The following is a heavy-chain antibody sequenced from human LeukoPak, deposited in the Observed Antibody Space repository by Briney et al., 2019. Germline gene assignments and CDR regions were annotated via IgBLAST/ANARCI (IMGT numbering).Heavy chain of an antibody. V-gene: IGHV4-34*01. J-gene: IGHJ4*02. CDR2: INHSGST. CDR1: GGSFSGYY. CDR3: ARAGWFLYSSGWYRRSRGYFDY. Sequence: SETLSLTCAVYGGSFSGYYWSWIRQPPGKGLEWIGEINHSGSTNYNPSPKSRVAISVDTSKNQFSLKLSSVTAADTAVYYCARAGWFLYSSGWYRRSRGYFDYWGQGTLVTVSS. D-gene: IGHD6-19*01.